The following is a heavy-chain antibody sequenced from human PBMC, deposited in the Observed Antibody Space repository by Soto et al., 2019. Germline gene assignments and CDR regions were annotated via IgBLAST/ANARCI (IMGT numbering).Heavy chain of an antibody. CDR1: GYAFTSYA. CDR3: AREGLVLVPTTVNSDYYYYAMDV. CDR2: IIPRTATS. D-gene: IGHD2-2*01. J-gene: IGHJ6*02. Sequence: ASVKVSCKAAGYAFTSYAMHWVRQAPGQRLEWMGWIIPRTATSKYAQKFQGRVTITADESTNTAYMELSSLRSEDTAVYYCAREGLVLVPTTVNSDYYYYAMDVWGQGTTVTVSS. V-gene: IGHV1-3*01.